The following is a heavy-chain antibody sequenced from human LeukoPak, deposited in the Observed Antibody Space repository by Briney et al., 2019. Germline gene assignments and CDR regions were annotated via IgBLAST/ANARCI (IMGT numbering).Heavy chain of an antibody. J-gene: IGHJ1*01. CDR3: ARALSGSRAEYFQH. CDR1: GFTFSSYS. Sequence: GGSLRLSCAASGFTFSSYSMNWVRQAPGKGLEWVSYISSSSSTIYCADSVKGRFTISRDNAKNSLYLQMNSLRAEDTAVYYCARALSGSRAEYFQHRGQGTLVTVSS. CDR2: ISSSSSTI. V-gene: IGHV3-48*01. D-gene: IGHD3-10*01.